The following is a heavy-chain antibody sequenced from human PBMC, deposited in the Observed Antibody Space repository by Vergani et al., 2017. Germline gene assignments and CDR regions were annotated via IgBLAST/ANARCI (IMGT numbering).Heavy chain of an antibody. CDR3: AKAGYSYGWGESWFDP. CDR2: ISWNSGST. Sequence: EVQLVESGGGLVQPGRSLRLSCAASGFTFDDYAMHWVRQAPGKGLEWVSGISWNSGSTGYADSVKGRFTISRDNAKNSLYLQMNSLRAKDTALYYCAKAGYSYGWGESWFDPWGQGTLVTVSS. D-gene: IGHD5-18*01. CDR1: GFTFDDYA. V-gene: IGHV3-9*01. J-gene: IGHJ5*02.